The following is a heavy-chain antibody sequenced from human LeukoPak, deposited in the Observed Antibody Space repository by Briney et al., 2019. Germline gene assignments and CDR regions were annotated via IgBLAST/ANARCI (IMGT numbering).Heavy chain of an antibody. CDR3: AKAPVTSCRGAFCYPFDY. D-gene: IGHD2-15*01. CDR2: ISSSGGTT. Sequence: PGGSLRLSCAASGFTFSSYVMNWVRQAPGKGLEWVSGISSSGGTTYYAASVRGRFTISRDTSRSTLYLQMNSLRAEDAAVYYCAKAPVTSCRGAFCYPFDYWGQGTLVTVSS. CDR1: GFTFSSYV. J-gene: IGHJ4*02. V-gene: IGHV3-23*01.